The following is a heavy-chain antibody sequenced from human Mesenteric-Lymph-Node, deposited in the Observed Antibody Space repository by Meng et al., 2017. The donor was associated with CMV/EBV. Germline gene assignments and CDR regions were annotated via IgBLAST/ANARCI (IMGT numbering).Heavy chain of an antibody. J-gene: IGHJ5*02. CDR1: GYTFTSYY. Sequence: ASVKVSCKASGYTFTSYYMHWVRQAPGQGLEWMGIINPSGGSTSYAQKFQGRVTITTDESTSTAYMELSSLRSEDTAVYYCARSRQLLVWFDPWGQGTLVTVPQ. CDR3: ARSRQLLVWFDP. D-gene: IGHD2-2*01. V-gene: IGHV1-46*01. CDR2: INPSGGST.